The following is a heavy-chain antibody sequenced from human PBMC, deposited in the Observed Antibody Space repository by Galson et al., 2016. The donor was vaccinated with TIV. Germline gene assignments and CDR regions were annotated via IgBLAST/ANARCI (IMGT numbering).Heavy chain of an antibody. Sequence: SVKVSCKASGYTFTNYDINWVRQAPGQRLQWMGWMNPDSGNTGYAQMFQGRVTLTGDTPTNTAYMDLSSLQSDDTAVYYCARGHKGSQLLWFGRPYYMDVWGRGSTVTVSS. D-gene: IGHD3-10*01. V-gene: IGHV1-8*01. CDR2: MNPDSGNT. J-gene: IGHJ6*03. CDR3: ARGHKGSQLLWFGRPYYMDV. CDR1: GYTFTNYD.